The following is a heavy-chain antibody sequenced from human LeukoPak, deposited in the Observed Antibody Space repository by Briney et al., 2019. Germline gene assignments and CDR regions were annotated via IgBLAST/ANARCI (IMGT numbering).Heavy chain of an antibody. CDR1: GYTLTELS. D-gene: IGHD6-19*01. V-gene: IGHV1-24*01. J-gene: IGHJ5*02. CDR2: FDPEDGET. Sequence: ASVKVSCKFSGYTLTELSMHWVRQAPGKGLEWMGGFDPEDGETINAQKFQGRVTMTEDTPTDTAYMELSSLRSEDTAVYYCATCQGGYSSGWYGNWFDPWGQGTLVTVSS. CDR3: ATCQGGYSSGWYGNWFDP.